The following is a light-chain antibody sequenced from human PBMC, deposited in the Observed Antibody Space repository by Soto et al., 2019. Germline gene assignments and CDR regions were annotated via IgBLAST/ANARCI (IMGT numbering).Light chain of an antibody. CDR2: GVS. CDR3: QQSYSKPWT. V-gene: IGKV1-39*01. CDR1: QSVRTY. J-gene: IGKJ1*01. Sequence: DIQMTQSPGSLSASVGDRITITCRASQSVRTYLNWYQQKPGKAPNLLIYGVSSIQSVVQSRFSGSGSGTDFTLTISSLQPEDFATYYCQQSYSKPWTFGQGTKVELK.